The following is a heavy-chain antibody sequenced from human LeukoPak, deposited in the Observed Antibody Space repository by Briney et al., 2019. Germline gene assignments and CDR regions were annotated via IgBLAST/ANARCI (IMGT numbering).Heavy chain of an antibody. CDR2: IIPIFGTA. CDR3: AGRVVVAATSAWSLDY. V-gene: IGHV1-69*05. D-gene: IGHD2-15*01. CDR1: GGTFSSYA. Sequence: GASVKVSCKASGGTFSSYAISWVRQAPGQGLEWMGGIIPIFGTANYAQKFQGRATITTDESTSTAYMELSSLRSEDTAVYYCAGRVVVAATSAWSLDYWGQGTLVTVSS. J-gene: IGHJ4*02.